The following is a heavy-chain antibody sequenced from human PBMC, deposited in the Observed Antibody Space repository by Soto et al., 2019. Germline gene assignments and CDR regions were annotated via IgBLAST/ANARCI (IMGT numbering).Heavy chain of an antibody. Sequence: SVKVSCQASGYTFTSYGISWVRQAPVQGLEWMGWISAYNGNTNYAQKLQGRVTMTTDTSTSTAYMELRSLRSDDTAVYYCARDFPQGIAAAVNWFDPWGQGTLVTVSS. V-gene: IGHV1-18*01. J-gene: IGHJ5*02. D-gene: IGHD6-13*01. CDR1: GYTFTSYG. CDR3: ARDFPQGIAAAVNWFDP. CDR2: ISAYNGNT.